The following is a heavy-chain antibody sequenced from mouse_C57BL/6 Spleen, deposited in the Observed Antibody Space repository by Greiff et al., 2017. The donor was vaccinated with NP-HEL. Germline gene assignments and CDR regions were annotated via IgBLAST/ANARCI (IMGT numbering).Heavy chain of an antibody. V-gene: IGHV1-82*01. CDR2: IYPGDGDT. J-gene: IGHJ4*01. CDR1: GYAFSSSW. Sequence: QVQLQQSGPELVKPGASVKISCKASGYAFSSSWMNWVKPRPGQGLEWIGRIYPGDGDTNYNGKFKGKATLTADKSSSTAYMQLSSLTSEDSAVYCCASSITTVVNPLDYWGQGTSVTVSS. CDR3: ASSITTVVNPLDY. D-gene: IGHD1-1*01.